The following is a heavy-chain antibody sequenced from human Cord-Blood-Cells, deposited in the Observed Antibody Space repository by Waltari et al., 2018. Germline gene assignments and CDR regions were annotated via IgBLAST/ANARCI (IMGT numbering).Heavy chain of an antibody. J-gene: IGHJ5*02. CDR1: GFSLSTSGVG. CDR3: AHRRQSSSSNWFDP. V-gene: IGHV2-5*02. Sequence: QITLKESGPTLVKPTQTLTLTCTFSGFSLSTSGVGVGWIRQPPGKALEWLALIYWDDDKRYSPSLKSRLTITKDTSKNQGVLTMTNMDPVDTATYDCAHRRQSSSSNWFDPWGQGTLVTVSS. CDR2: IYWDDDK. D-gene: IGHD6-6*01.